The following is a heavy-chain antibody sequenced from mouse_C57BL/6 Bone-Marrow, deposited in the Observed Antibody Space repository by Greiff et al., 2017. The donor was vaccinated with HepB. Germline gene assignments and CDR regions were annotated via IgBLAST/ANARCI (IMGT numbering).Heavy chain of an antibody. D-gene: IGHD4-1*02. CDR2: IRNKANGYTT. J-gene: IGHJ4*01. CDR3: ARSPTGTDYAMDY. CDR1: GFTFTDYY. Sequence: EVKVVESGGGLVQPGGSLSLSCAASGFTFTDYYMSWVRQPPGKALEWLGFIRNKANGYTTEYSASVKGLFTISRENSQSILYLHINALRAEDSATYYCARSPTGTDYAMDYWGQGTSVTVSS. V-gene: IGHV7-3*01.